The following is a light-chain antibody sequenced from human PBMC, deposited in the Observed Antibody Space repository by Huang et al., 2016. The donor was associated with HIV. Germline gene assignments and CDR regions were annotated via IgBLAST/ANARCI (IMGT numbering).Light chain of an antibody. V-gene: IGKV3-15*01. Sequence: EIVMTQSPATLSVSPGERATLSCRASQSLGSNLAWYQQRRGQAPRLLIYAASTRATGIPARFSGSGSGTEVTLTISSLQSEDVAVYYCQQHNSWPRTFGQGTRV. CDR1: QSLGSN. CDR3: QQHNSWPRT. J-gene: IGKJ1*01. CDR2: AAS.